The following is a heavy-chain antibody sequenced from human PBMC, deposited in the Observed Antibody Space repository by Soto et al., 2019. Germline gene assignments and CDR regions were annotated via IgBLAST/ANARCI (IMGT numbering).Heavy chain of an antibody. V-gene: IGHV3-30-3*01. CDR2: MSYDGSNK. D-gene: IGHD3-9*01. CDR1: GFTFSTYA. CDR3: ARVLTPPLDY. Sequence: VQLVESGGGVVQPGRSLRLSCAASGFTFSTYAMHWVRQAPGKGLEWVAVMSYDGSNKYYADSVKGRFTISRDNSKNMLYLQMNSLRAEDTAVYYCARVLTPPLDYWGQGTLVTVSS. J-gene: IGHJ4*02.